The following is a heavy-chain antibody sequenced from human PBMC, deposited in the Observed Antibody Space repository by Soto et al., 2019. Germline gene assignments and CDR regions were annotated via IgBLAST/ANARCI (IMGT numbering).Heavy chain of an antibody. V-gene: IGHV1-18*01. CDR3: ARDDRLVHGIDY. D-gene: IGHD6-13*01. Sequence: XXVKVSCKASGYTFTSYGISWVRHAPGQGLEWMGWISAYNGNTNYAQKLQGRVTMTTDTSTSTAYMELRSLRSDDTAVYYCARDDRLVHGIDYWGQGTLVTVSS. CDR2: ISAYNGNT. CDR1: GYTFTSYG. J-gene: IGHJ4*02.